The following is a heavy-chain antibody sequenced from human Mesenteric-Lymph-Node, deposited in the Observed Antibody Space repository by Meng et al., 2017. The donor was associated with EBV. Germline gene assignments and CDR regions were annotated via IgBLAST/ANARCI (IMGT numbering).Heavy chain of an antibody. CDR2: IFHTGST. J-gene: IGHJ1*01. D-gene: IGHD3-9*01. V-gene: IGHV4-4*02. CDR1: GGSISSNNW. CDR3: ASHTTYSTTGYLFLQH. Sequence: VEPLESEPGLVEPSGTLSLTCTVSGGSISSNNWWTWVRQPPGKGLEWIGEIFHTGSTNYNPSLKSRVTMSVDKSKNLFSLTLNSVIAADTAVYYCASHTTYSTTGYLFLQHWGQGTLVTVSS.